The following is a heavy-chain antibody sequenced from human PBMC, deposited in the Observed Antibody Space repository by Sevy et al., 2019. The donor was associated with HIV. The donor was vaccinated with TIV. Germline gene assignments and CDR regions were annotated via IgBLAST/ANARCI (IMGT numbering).Heavy chain of an antibody. J-gene: IGHJ5*02. Sequence: ASVKVSCKVSGYTLTKLSIDWVRQAPGKALEWMGEFDPQDVKTISSQRFQGRLTMTVDTSTDTAYMELSSLTSEDTAVYYCATVGLRYFSGSSSYQGDWFDPWGQGTLVTVSP. CDR3: ATVGLRYFSGSSSYQGDWFDP. V-gene: IGHV1-24*01. CDR2: FDPQDVKT. CDR1: GYTLTKLS. D-gene: IGHD2-15*01.